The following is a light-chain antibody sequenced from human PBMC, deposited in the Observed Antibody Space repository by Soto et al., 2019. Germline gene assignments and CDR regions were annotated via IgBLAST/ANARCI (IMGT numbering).Light chain of an antibody. CDR1: QSVLYSSNNKNY. V-gene: IGKV4-1*01. CDR3: QQYYSTPWT. CDR2: WAS. Sequence: DIVLTQSPDSLAVSLGERATINCKSSQSVLYSSNNKNYLAWYQQKPGQPPKLLIYWASTRESGVPDRFSGMGYGTDFTLTISSLQAEDVAVYYCQQYYSTPWTFGQGTKVEIK. J-gene: IGKJ1*01.